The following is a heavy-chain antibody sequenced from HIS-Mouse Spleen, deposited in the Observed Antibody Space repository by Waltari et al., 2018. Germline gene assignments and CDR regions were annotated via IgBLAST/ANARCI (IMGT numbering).Heavy chain of an antibody. D-gene: IGHD6-13*01. J-gene: IGHJ2*01. CDR1: GGSISRSSYY. CDR2: IYYSGST. Sequence: QLQLQESGQGLVKPSETLSLTCTVSGGSISRSSYYWGRTRQPPGKGLEWIGSIYYSGSTYYNPSLKSRVTISVDTSKNQFSLKLSSVTAADTAVYYCAREIPYSSSWYDWYFDLWGRGTLVTVSS. V-gene: IGHV4-39*07. CDR3: AREIPYSSSWYDWYFDL.